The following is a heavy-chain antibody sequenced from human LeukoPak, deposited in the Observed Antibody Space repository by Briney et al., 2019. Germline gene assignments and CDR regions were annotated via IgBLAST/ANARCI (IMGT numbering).Heavy chain of an antibody. CDR1: GFTFSSYG. V-gene: IGHV3-30*02. CDR3: AKVGSEGRCYYMDV. CDR2: IRYDGSNK. Sequence: PGGSLRLSCAASGFTFSSYGMHWVRQAPGKGLEWVAFIRYDGSNKYYADSVKGRFTISRDNSKNTLYLQMNSLRAEDTAVYYCAKVGSEGRCYYMDVWGKGTTVTISS. J-gene: IGHJ6*03. D-gene: IGHD1-26*01.